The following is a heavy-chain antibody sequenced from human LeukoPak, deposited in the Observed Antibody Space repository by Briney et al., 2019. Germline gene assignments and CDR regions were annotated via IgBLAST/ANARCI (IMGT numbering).Heavy chain of an antibody. CDR2: INPSGGST. Sequence: ASVKVSCKASGYTFTSYYMHWVRQAPGQGLEWMGIINPSGGSTSYAQKFQGRVTMTRDTSTSTVYMELSSLRSEDTAVYYCARETVQTYYYYGMDVWGQGATVTVSS. CDR1: GYTFTSYY. CDR3: ARETVQTYYYYGMDV. D-gene: IGHD4-17*01. J-gene: IGHJ6*02. V-gene: IGHV1-46*01.